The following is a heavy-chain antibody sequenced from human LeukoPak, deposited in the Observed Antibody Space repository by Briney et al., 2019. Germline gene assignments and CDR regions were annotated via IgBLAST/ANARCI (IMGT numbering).Heavy chain of an antibody. V-gene: IGHV3-21*01. CDR2: ISSTSNYR. CDR3: VRERYHGSGAPKFDY. CDR1: GFTFSSYS. J-gene: IGHJ4*02. Sequence: PGGSLRLSCAASGFTFSSYSLNWVRQAPGKGLEWVSSISSTSNYRYYADSVKGRFTISRDNAKNSVYLQMNSLRAEDTAVYYCVRERYHGSGAPKFDYWGQGTRVTVSS. D-gene: IGHD3-10*01.